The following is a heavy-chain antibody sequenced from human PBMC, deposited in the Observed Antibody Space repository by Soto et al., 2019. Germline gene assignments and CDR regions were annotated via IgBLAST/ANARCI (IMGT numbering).Heavy chain of an antibody. CDR3: ARDSSGYRTPPIFDY. CDR1: GFTFSSYS. CDR2: ISSSSSTI. V-gene: IGHV3-48*02. Sequence: EVQLVESGGGLVQPGGSLRLSCAASGFTFSSYSMNWVRQAPGKGLEWVSYISSSSSTIYYADSVKGRFTISRDNAKNALYLQMNSLRDADTAVYYCARDSSGYRTPPIFDYWGQGTLVTVSS. J-gene: IGHJ4*02. D-gene: IGHD3-22*01.